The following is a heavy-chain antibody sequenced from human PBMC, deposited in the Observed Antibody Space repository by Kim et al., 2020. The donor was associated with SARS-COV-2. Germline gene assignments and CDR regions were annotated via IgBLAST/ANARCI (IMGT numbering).Heavy chain of an antibody. D-gene: IGHD6-13*01. Sequence: KCQGRVTMTRDTSISTAYMELSRLRSDDTAVYYCARQGGYSSSWYLAFDIWGQGTMVTVSS. J-gene: IGHJ3*02. V-gene: IGHV1-2*02. CDR3: ARQGGYSSSWYLAFDI.